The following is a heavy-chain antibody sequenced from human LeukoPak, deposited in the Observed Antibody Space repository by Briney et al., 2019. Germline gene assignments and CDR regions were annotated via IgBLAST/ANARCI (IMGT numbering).Heavy chain of an antibody. CDR2: VEPEDGET. CDR1: GYTFTDYY. V-gene: IGHV1-69-2*01. J-gene: IGHJ4*02. CDR3: ATSESSGYYYLPDDY. D-gene: IGHD3-22*01. Sequence: ASVKVSCKVSGYTFTDYYMHWVQQAPGKGLEWMGLVEPEDGETIYAEKFQGRVTITADTSTDTAYMELSSLRSEDTAVYYCATSESSGYYYLPDDYWGQGTLVTVSS.